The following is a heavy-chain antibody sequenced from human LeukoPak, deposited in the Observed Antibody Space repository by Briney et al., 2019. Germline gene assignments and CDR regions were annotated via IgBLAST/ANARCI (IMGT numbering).Heavy chain of an antibody. D-gene: IGHD2-15*01. Sequence: ASVKVSCKTSGYRFSGYYMHWVRQAPGQGLEWMGWINPNSGATNYAQNFQGWVTMTRDTSISTAYMELSRLRSDDTAVYYCAREKDTYDAFDIWGQGTMVTVSS. J-gene: IGHJ3*02. V-gene: IGHV1-2*04. CDR1: GYRFSGYY. CDR2: INPNSGAT. CDR3: AREKDTYDAFDI.